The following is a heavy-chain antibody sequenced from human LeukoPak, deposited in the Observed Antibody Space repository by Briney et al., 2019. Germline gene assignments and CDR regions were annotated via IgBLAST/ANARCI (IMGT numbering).Heavy chain of an antibody. Sequence: GGSLRLSCAASGFTFSTYWMSWVRQAPGKGLEWVASIKQDGSDKYYVDSVKGRFTISRDNAKDSLYLQMNSLRAEDTAVYYCARDSDDRSWNGLFDYWGQGTLVTVSS. V-gene: IGHV3-7*01. D-gene: IGHD6-13*01. J-gene: IGHJ4*02. CDR2: IKQDGSDK. CDR3: ARDSDDRSWNGLFDY. CDR1: GFTFSTYW.